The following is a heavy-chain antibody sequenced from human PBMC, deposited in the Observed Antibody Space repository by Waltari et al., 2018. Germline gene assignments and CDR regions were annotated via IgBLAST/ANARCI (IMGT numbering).Heavy chain of an antibody. CDR1: GFTFSSYW. D-gene: IGHD1-26*01. V-gene: IGHV3-7*01. J-gene: IGHJ3*02. Sequence: EVQLVESGGDLVQPGGSLRLSWAASGFTFSSYWMCWVRQAPGKGLEWVANIKEDGSEKYYVDSVKGRFTISRDNAKNSLYLQMNNLRAEDSAVYYCARTQWDSTSRRAFDIWGQGTVVTVSS. CDR2: IKEDGSEK. CDR3: ARTQWDSTSRRAFDI.